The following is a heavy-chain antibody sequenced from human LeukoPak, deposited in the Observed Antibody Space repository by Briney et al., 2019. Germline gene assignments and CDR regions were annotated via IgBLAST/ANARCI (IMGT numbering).Heavy chain of an antibody. V-gene: IGHV4-39*07. CDR2: IYYSGST. J-gene: IGHJ4*02. CDR1: GGSISSSSYY. D-gene: IGHD3-10*01. Sequence: SETLSLTCTVSGGSISSSSYYWGWIRQPPGKGLEWIGSIYYSGSTYYNPSLKSRVTISVDTSKNQFSLKLSSVTAADTAVYYCARALGELSIASFDYWGQGTLVTVSS. CDR3: ARALGELSIASFDY.